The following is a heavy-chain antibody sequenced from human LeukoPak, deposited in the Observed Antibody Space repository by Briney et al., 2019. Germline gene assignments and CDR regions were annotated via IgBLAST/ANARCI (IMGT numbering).Heavy chain of an antibody. Sequence: KPSETLSLTCTVSGGSISEYYWSWIRQPPGKGLEWIGYIYYNGIYNYNPSLKSRLTISVDTSKNQFSLKLSSVTAADTAVYYCAREVAGGLFDRWGQGTLVTVSS. V-gene: IGHV4-59*01. D-gene: IGHD3-16*01. CDR1: GGSISEYY. J-gene: IGHJ4*02. CDR3: AREVAGGLFDR. CDR2: IYYNGIY.